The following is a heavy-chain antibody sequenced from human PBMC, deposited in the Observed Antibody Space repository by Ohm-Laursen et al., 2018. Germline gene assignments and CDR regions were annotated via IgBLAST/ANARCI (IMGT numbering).Heavy chain of an antibody. CDR1: GFTFSDYY. CDR3: ARTSSGWSSPDY. D-gene: IGHD6-19*01. V-gene: IGHV3-11*01. J-gene: IGHJ4*02. CDR2: ISSSGSTI. Sequence: SLRLSCAASGFTFSDYYMSWIRQAPGKGLEWVSYISSSGSTIYYADSVRGRFTISRDNAKNSVYLQMNSLRAEDTAVYYCARTSSGWSSPDYWGQGTLATVSS.